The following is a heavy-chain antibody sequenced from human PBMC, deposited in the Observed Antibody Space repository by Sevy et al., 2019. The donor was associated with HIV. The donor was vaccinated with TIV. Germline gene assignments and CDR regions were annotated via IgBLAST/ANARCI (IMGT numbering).Heavy chain of an antibody. J-gene: IGHJ3*01. CDR1: GFTFSTYC. Sequence: GGSLRLSCAASGFTFSTYCMNWVRQAPGKGLEWVSSISNDYYYIYYADSVKGRFTISRDNAKNSLYLQMNNLRAEDTAVYYCARATGTEALDAFDFWGQGTRVTVSS. CDR2: ISNDYYYI. D-gene: IGHD1-1*01. V-gene: IGHV3-21*01. CDR3: ARATGTEALDAFDF.